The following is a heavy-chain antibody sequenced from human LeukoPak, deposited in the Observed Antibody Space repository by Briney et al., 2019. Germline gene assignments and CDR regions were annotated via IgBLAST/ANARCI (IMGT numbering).Heavy chain of an antibody. J-gene: IGHJ4*02. CDR3: ARDAATHGPDY. CDR2: IYYSGST. CDR1: GGSISSGGYY. Sequence: SETLSLTCTVSGGSISSGGYYWSWIRQHPGKGLEWIGYIYYSGSTYYNPSLKSRVTISVDTSKNQFSLKLSSVSAADTAAYYCARDAATHGPDYWGQGTLVTVSS. D-gene: IGHD2-15*01. V-gene: IGHV4-31*03.